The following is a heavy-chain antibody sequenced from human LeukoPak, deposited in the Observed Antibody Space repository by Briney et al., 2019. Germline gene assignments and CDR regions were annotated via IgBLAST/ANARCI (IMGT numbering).Heavy chain of an antibody. Sequence: PGGSLRLSCAASGFTFSSYAMSWVRQAPGKGLEWVSGISGGGTTYYADSVKGRFTISRDNSKNTLYLQMNSLRAEDTAIYFCAKSADIVVVVAAYADYWGQGTLVTVSS. J-gene: IGHJ4*02. D-gene: IGHD2-15*01. CDR3: AKSADIVVVVAAYADY. V-gene: IGHV3-23*01. CDR1: GFTFSSYA. CDR2: ISGGGTT.